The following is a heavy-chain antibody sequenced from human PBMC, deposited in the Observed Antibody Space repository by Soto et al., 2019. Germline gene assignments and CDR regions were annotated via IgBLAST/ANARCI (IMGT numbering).Heavy chain of an antibody. J-gene: IGHJ1*01. CDR2: ISGSGGST. CDR3: ARAPPGGWSEREDVTH. V-gene: IGHV3-23*01. D-gene: IGHD3-16*01. CDR1: GFTFSSYA. Sequence: GGSLRRSCAASGFTFSSYAMRCVRQAPGKGLEWFSAISGSGGSTYYADSVKGRFTISRDNSNKTLYLQMNSLRAADKAVYYCARAPPGGWSEREDVTHWGQGT.